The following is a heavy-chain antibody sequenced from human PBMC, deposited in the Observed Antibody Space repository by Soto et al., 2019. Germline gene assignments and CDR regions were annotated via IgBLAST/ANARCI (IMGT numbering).Heavy chain of an antibody. CDR1: GYTFTNYA. D-gene: IGHD5-18*01. J-gene: IGHJ4*02. CDR3: ARGLGGYLGMYYFDN. V-gene: IGHV1-3*04. CDR2: INTGNGNT. Sequence: ASVKVSCKASGYTFTNYAMHWMRQAPGQRLEWMGWINTGNGNTKYSQKFQGRVTITRDTSASTAYVELSSLRTEDTAVYYCARGLGGYLGMYYFDNWGQGTQVTVSS.